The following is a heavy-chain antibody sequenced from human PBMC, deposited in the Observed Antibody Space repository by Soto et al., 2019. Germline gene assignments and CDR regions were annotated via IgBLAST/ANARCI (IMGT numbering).Heavy chain of an antibody. CDR1: GFTFSSYE. D-gene: IGHD6-13*01. CDR3: ARDERQEAPQQLGAFDI. CDR2: ISSSGSTI. Sequence: GGSLRLSCAASGFTFSSYEMNWVRQAPGKGLEWVSYISSSGSTIYYADSVKGRFTISRDNAKNSLYLQMNSLRAEDTAVYYCARDERQEAPQQLGAFDIWGQGTMVTVSS. V-gene: IGHV3-48*03. J-gene: IGHJ3*02.